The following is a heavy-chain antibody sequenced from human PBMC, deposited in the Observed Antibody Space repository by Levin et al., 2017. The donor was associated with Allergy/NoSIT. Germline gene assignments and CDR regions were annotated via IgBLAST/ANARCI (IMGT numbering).Heavy chain of an antibody. CDR2: ISYDGSNK. CDR3: AKGRGAYMCSGGSCYGAFDI. CDR1: GFTFSTYG. V-gene: IGHV3-30*18. D-gene: IGHD2-15*01. Sequence: GGSLRLSCAASGFTFSTYGMHWVRQAPGKGLEWVAVISYDGSNKYYADSVKGRFTISRDNSKNTLYLQMNSLRAEDTAVYYCAKGRGAYMCSGGSCYGAFDIWGQGTMVTVSS. J-gene: IGHJ3*02.